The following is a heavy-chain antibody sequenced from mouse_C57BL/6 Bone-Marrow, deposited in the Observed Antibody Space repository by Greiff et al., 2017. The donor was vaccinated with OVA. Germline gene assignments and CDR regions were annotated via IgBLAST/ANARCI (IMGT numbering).Heavy chain of an antibody. D-gene: IGHD1-1*01. Sequence: EVQLQQSGPVLVKPGASVKMSCKASGYTFTDYYMNWVKQSHGKSLEWIGVINPYNGGTSYNQKFKGKATLTVDKSSSTAYMELNSLTSEDSAVYYCARRRITTVVHWYFDVWGTGTTVTVSS. CDR3: ARRRITTVVHWYFDV. CDR2: INPYNGGT. V-gene: IGHV1-19*01. CDR1: GYTFTDYY. J-gene: IGHJ1*03.